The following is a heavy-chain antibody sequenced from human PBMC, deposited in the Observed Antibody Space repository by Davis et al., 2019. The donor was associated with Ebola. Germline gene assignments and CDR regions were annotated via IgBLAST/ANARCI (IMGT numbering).Heavy chain of an antibody. D-gene: IGHD6-19*01. J-gene: IGHJ6*04. CDR1: GFTVSSNY. CDR2: IDSGGIP. Sequence: GESLKISCAASGFTVSSNYITWVRQAPGKGLEWVSLIDSGGIPYYADSVKGRFTISRDISRNTVYLQMNSLRAEDTAVYYCAKDLEFSVGSGPPHGMDVWGKGTTVNVSS. CDR3: AKDLEFSVGSGPPHGMDV. V-gene: IGHV3-53*01.